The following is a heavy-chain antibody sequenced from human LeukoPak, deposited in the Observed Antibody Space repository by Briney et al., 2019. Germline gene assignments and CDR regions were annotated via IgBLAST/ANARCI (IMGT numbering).Heavy chain of an antibody. Sequence: PSETLSLTCAVSGGSISSSSYYWGWIRQPPGKGLEWIGSIYYSGSTYYNPSLKSRVTISVDTSKNQFSLKLSSVTAANTAVYYCARRRTHSYGYLWSYFDYWGQGTLVTVSS. D-gene: IGHD5-18*01. V-gene: IGHV4-39*01. CDR2: IYYSGST. CDR1: GGSISSSSYY. J-gene: IGHJ4*02. CDR3: ARRRTHSYGYLWSYFDY.